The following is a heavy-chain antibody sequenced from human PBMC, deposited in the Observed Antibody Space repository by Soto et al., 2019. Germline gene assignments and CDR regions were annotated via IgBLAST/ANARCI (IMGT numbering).Heavy chain of an antibody. J-gene: IGHJ6*02. CDR2: IRSRANNFAT. Sequence: GGSLRLSCAASGFIFSGSAIHWVRQASGKGLEWVGRIRSRANNFATSSAASVKGRFTFSRDDSKNTAYLQMNTLKPEDTAVYYCAKGQGAAIGDYYYHGMDVWGQGTTVTVSS. D-gene: IGHD2-2*02. CDR1: GFIFSGSA. V-gene: IGHV3-73*01. CDR3: AKGQGAAIGDYYYHGMDV.